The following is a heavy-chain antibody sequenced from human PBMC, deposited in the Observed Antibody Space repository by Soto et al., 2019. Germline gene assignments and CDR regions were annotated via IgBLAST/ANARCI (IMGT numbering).Heavy chain of an antibody. CDR1: GGSISSYY. CDR3: GRREIQGPIDS. V-gene: IGHV4-59*12. D-gene: IGHD1-26*01. Sequence: TSETLSLTCTVSGGSISSYYWSWIRQPPGKGLEWIGYIYYSGSTNYNPSLKSRVTISVDTSKNQFSLKLTSVTAVDTAVYYCGRREIQGPIDSGGQETLVTVPS. J-gene: IGHJ4*02. CDR2: IYYSGST.